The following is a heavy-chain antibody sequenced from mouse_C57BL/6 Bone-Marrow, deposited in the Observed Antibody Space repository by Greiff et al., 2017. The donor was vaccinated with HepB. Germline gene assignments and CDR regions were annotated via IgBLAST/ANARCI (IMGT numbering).Heavy chain of an antibody. CDR3: ARPHYYYGSSYNY. D-gene: IGHD1-1*01. CDR1: GYAFSSYW. J-gene: IGHJ2*01. Sequence: QVQLQQSGAELVKPGASVKISCKASGYAFSSYWMNWVKQRPGKGLEWIGQVYPGDGDTNYNGKFKGKATLTADKSSSTAYMQLSSLTSEDSAVYFCARPHYYYGSSYNYWGQGTTLTVSS. V-gene: IGHV1-80*01. CDR2: VYPGDGDT.